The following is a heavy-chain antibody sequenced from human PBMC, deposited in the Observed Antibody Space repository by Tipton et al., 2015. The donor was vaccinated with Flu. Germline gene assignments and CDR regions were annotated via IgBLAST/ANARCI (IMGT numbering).Heavy chain of an antibody. CDR1: GDYISDYY. D-gene: IGHD7-27*01. CDR2: IHHTGKT. V-gene: IGHV4-59*07. J-gene: IGHJ3*02. Sequence: TLSLTCIVSGDYISDYYWNWIRQSPGGGLGWLGYIHHTGKTNQNPSLKSRLTVPVDTSRNQFPLTMNSVTAADTACYFCARGNWGGAFDTWGQGTMVTVSS. CDR3: ARGNWGGAFDT.